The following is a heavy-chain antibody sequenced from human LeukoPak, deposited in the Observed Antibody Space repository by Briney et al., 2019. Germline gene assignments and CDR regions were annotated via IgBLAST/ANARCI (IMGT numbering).Heavy chain of an antibody. CDR1: GYTFTGYY. CDR2: INPNSGGT. V-gene: IGHV1-2*02. CDR3: ASIMEWVVNIVATMGEFDY. Sequence: ASVKVSCKASGYTFTGYYMHWVRQAPGQGLEWMGWINPNSGGTNYAQKFQGRVTMTRDTSISAAYMELSRLRSDDTAVYYCASIMEWVVNIVATMGEFDYWGQGTLVTVSS. J-gene: IGHJ4*02. D-gene: IGHD5-12*01.